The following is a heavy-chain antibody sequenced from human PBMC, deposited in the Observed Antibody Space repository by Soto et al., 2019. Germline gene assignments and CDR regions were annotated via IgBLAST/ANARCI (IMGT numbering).Heavy chain of an antibody. Sequence: PSETLSLTCTVSGGFISSYYWNWIRQSPGKGLEWIGSIHFSGRTNYKSSLSSRVAIFVDTSKNEFSLELTSVTAADTAVYYCVRNRPRYDGPGFDYSGQGILVTVST. D-gene: IGHD5-12*01. J-gene: IGHJ4*02. CDR3: VRNRPRYDGPGFDY. CDR2: IHFSGRT. CDR1: GGFISSYY. V-gene: IGHV4-59*01.